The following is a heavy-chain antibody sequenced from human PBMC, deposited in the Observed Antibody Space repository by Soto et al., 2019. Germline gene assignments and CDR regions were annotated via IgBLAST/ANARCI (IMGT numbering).Heavy chain of an antibody. CDR3: ARGRYCSGDSCKSYFYYYRMDV. Sequence: SETLSLTCTVSGGSIIGYYWSWIREPPGKGLESIGYVHYRGNTDYNPSLKSRVTISVDSSKNQFSLKLSSVTAADTAVYYCARGRYCSGDSCKSYFYYYRMDVWGQGTTVTVSS. V-gene: IGHV4-59*01. CDR2: VHYRGNT. J-gene: IGHJ6*02. D-gene: IGHD2-15*01. CDR1: GGSIIGYY.